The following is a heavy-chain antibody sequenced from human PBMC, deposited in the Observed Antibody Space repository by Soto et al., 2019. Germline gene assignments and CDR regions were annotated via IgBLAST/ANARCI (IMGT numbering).Heavy chain of an antibody. D-gene: IGHD5-18*01. V-gene: IGHV4-34*01. J-gene: IGHJ5*02. CDR3: ARTRRGYSYGLGYENWFDP. Sequence: KTXETLSLTCAVYGGSVSGYYWSWIRQPPGKGLEWIGEINHSVSTNYNPSLNSRVTISVDTSKNQFSLKLSSVTAADTAVYYCARTRRGYSYGLGYENWFDPWGQGTLVTVSS. CDR2: INHSVST. CDR1: GGSVSGYY.